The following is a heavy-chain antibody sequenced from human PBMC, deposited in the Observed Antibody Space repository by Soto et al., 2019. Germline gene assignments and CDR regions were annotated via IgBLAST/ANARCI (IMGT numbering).Heavy chain of an antibody. D-gene: IGHD1-26*01. J-gene: IGHJ4*02. Sequence: EMQLVESGGGLVQPGRSLRLSCAASGFTFDDSAMHWVRQAPGKGLEWVTGISWDSGRGGSAASVKGRFTISRDNAKNSLYLQLNSLSSEDTGVYSCATGGSYPVWGQATVVTVSS. V-gene: IGHV3-9*01. CDR2: ISWDSGRG. CDR3: ATGGSYPV. CDR1: GFTFDDSA.